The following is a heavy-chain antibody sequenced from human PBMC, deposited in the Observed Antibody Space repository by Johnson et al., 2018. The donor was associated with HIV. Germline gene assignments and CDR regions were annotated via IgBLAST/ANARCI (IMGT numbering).Heavy chain of an antibody. CDR1: GLTFSSYA. D-gene: IGHD3-3*01. V-gene: IGHV3-30*04. CDR3: KADNFWSGYYYAFDI. CDR2: ISYDGSNK. Sequence: QVQLVESGGGVVQPGRSLRLSCAASGLTFSSYAMHWVRQAPGKGLEWVAVISYDGSNKYYADSVKGRFTISRDNSKNTLYLQMNSLRAEDTAVYYCKADNFWSGYYYAFDIWGQGTMVTVSS. J-gene: IGHJ3*02.